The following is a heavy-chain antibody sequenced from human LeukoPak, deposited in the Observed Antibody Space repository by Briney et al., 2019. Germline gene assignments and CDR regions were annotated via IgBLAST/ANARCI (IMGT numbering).Heavy chain of an antibody. CDR3: AKGPDGDSRGYFDY. CDR2: IKQDGSEK. D-gene: IGHD4-17*01. J-gene: IGHJ4*02. V-gene: IGHV3-7*03. Sequence: GGSLRLSCAASGFTFSSYWMSWVRQAPGKGLEWVANIKQDGSEKYYVDSVKGRFTISRDNAKNSLYLQMNSLRAEDTALYYCAKGPDGDSRGYFDYWGQGTLVTVSS. CDR1: GFTFSSYW.